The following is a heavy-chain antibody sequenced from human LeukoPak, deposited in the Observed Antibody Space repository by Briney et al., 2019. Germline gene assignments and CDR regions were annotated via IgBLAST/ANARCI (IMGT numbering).Heavy chain of an antibody. Sequence: SETLSLTCAVYGGSFSGYYWSWIRQPPGKGLEWIGEINHSGSTNYNPSLKGRVTISVDTSKNQFSLKLSSVTAADTAVYYYARRRVLRYFDWLLRRNYYFDYWGQGTLVTVSS. J-gene: IGHJ4*02. CDR1: GGSFSGYY. CDR3: ARRRVLRYFDWLLRRNYYFDY. CDR2: INHSGST. D-gene: IGHD3-9*01. V-gene: IGHV4-34*01.